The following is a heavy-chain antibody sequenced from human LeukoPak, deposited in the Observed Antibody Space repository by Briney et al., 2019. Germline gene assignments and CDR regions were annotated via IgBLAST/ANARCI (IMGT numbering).Heavy chain of an antibody. CDR2: ISGSGGST. V-gene: IGHV3-23*01. CDR1: GFTFSSYA. CDR3: AKPRIQLWLRRYDAFDI. Sequence: PGGSLRLSCAASGFTFSSYAMSWVRQAPGKGLEWVSAISGSGGSTYYADSVKGRFTISRDNSKNTLYLQMNSLRAEDTAVYYCAKPRIQLWLRRYDAFDIWGQGTMVTVSS. D-gene: IGHD5-18*01. J-gene: IGHJ3*02.